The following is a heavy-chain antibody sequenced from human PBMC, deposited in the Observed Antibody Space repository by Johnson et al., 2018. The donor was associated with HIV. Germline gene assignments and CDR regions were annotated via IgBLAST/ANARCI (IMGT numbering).Heavy chain of an antibody. J-gene: IGHJ3*02. V-gene: IGHV3-66*04. D-gene: IGHD6-13*01. CDR1: GLTVSSNY. CDR3: ASQSSSWLYDAFDI. Sequence: VQLVESGGGVVQPGGSLRLSCAASGLTVSSNYMSLVRQAPGKGLEWVSVIYSGGSTIYYADSVKGRFTISRDNSKNTLYLQMNSLRAEDTAVYYCASQSSSWLYDAFDIWGQGTMVTVSS. CDR2: IYSGGSTI.